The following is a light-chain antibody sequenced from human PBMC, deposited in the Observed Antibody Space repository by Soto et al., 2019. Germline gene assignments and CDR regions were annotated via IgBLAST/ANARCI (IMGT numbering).Light chain of an antibody. CDR1: QSIGSW. Sequence: DIQITQSPATLSASAGDRVTITCRASQSIGSWLAWYQQKPGKAPKLLIYKASSLQSGVPSRFSGSGSGTDFTLTISSLQPEDFATYYCQQSYSTPWTFGQGTKVDIK. V-gene: IGKV1-5*03. CDR3: QQSYSTPWT. J-gene: IGKJ1*01. CDR2: KAS.